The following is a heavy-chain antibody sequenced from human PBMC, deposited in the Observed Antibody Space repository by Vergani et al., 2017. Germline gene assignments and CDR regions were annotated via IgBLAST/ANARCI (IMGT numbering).Heavy chain of an antibody. V-gene: IGHV1-18*01. Sequence: QVQLVQSGAEVKKPGASVKVSCKASGYTFTSYGISWVRQAPGQGLEWMGWISAYNGNTNYAQKLQGRVTITADESTSTAYMELSSLRSEDTAVYYCASWADYSGSYYFDYWGQGTLVTVSS. CDR3: ASWADYSGSYYFDY. CDR2: ISAYNGNT. CDR1: GYTFTSYG. J-gene: IGHJ4*02. D-gene: IGHD1-26*01.